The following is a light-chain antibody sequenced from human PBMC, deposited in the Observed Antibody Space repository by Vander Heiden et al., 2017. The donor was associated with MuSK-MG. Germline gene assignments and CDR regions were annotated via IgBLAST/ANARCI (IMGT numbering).Light chain of an antibody. CDR3: QQRSNWPPMYT. Sequence: EIVLTQSPATLSLSPGERATLSCRASQSVSSYLAWYQQKPGQAPKLLIYDASNRATGIPARFRGSGSGTDFTLTISSRGPEDIAVYYCQQRSNWPPMYTFGQGTKLXIK. V-gene: IGKV3-11*01. J-gene: IGKJ2*01. CDR2: DAS. CDR1: QSVSSY.